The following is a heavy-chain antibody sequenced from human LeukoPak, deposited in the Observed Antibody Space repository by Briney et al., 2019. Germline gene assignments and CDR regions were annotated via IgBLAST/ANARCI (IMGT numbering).Heavy chain of an antibody. CDR1: GYSISSGYY. V-gene: IGHV4-38-2*02. J-gene: IGHJ4*02. CDR2: IYHSGST. Sequence: KPSETLSLTCTVSGYSISSGYYWGWIRQPLGKGLEWIGSIYHSGSTYYNPSLKSRVTISVDTSKNQFSLKLSSVTAADTAVYYCAREGSLAAASFLDYWGQGTLVTVSS. CDR3: AREGSLAAASFLDY. D-gene: IGHD6-13*01.